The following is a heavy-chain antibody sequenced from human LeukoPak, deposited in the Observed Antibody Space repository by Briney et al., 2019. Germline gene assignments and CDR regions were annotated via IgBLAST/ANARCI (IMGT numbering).Heavy chain of an antibody. J-gene: IGHJ4*02. Sequence: PGGSLRLSCAASGFTVSSNYMSWVRQAPGKGLEWVAVIWYDGSNKYYADSVKGRFTISRDNSKNTLYLQMNSLRAEDTAVYYCARESVVYYDILTGYSPLDYWGQGTLVTVSS. CDR3: ARESVVYYDILTGYSPLDY. CDR2: IWYDGSNK. V-gene: IGHV3-33*08. D-gene: IGHD3-9*01. CDR1: GFTVSSNY.